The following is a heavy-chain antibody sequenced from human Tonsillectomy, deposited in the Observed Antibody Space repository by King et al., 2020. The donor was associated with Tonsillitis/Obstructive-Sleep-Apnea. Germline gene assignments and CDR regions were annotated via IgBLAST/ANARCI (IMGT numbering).Heavy chain of an antibody. CDR1: GYTFTSYY. V-gene: IGHV1-46*01. J-gene: IGHJ4*02. Sequence: VQLVQSGAEVKKPGASVKVSCKASGYTFTSYYVHWVRQAPGQGLEWMGIINPSGGSTSYAQKFQGRVTMTRDTSTSTVYMEVSRLRYEDTAVNYCARDRSRDYSNYPLRNFDYWGQGTLVTVSS. CDR3: ARDRSRDYSNYPLRNFDY. CDR2: INPSGGST. D-gene: IGHD4-11*01.